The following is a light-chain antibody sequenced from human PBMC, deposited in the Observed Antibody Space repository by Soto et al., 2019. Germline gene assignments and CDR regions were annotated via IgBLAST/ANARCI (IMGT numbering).Light chain of an antibody. CDR3: AAWDDSLTGYG. Sequence: QSVLTQPPSASGTPGQRVLISCSGSSSNIGSNTVNWYQQLPGTAPKLLIYSNNQRPSGVPDRFSGSKSGTSSSLAISGLQSEDEADYYFAAWDDSLTGYGFGTGTKLTVL. CDR1: SSNIGSNT. CDR2: SNN. J-gene: IGLJ1*01. V-gene: IGLV1-44*01.